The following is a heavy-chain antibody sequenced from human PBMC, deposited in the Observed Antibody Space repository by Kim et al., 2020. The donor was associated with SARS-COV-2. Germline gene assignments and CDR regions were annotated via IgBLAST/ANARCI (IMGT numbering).Heavy chain of an antibody. D-gene: IGHD5-18*01. J-gene: IGHJ4*02. V-gene: IGHV4-61*02. CDR2: T. Sequence: TNYNPSLKSRVTISVDTSKNQFSLKLSSVTAADTAVYYCARGYSYGHFDYWGQGTLVTVSS. CDR3: ARGYSYGHFDY.